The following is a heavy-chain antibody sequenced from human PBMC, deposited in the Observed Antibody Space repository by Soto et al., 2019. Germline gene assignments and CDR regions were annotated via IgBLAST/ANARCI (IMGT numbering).Heavy chain of an antibody. CDR3: ARHYSSGSRNWFDP. J-gene: IGHJ5*02. V-gene: IGHV4-39*01. CDR2: IYYSGST. Sequence: SETLSLTCSVSGGSINSSSYFWGWVRQPPGKGLEWIGSIYYSGSTYYNPSLRSRVTISVDTSKNQFSLKLSSVTAADTAVFYCARHYSSGSRNWFDPWGRGTLVTVSS. CDR1: GGSINSSSYF. D-gene: IGHD6-19*01.